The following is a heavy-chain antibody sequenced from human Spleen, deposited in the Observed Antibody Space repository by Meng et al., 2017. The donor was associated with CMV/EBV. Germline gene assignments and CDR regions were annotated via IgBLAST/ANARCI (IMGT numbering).Heavy chain of an antibody. V-gene: IGHV3-21*01. J-gene: IGHJ4*02. CDR2: ISSSSSYI. CDR3: AKDRAPSTSLWYPYFDS. CDR1: GFSFNTYT. D-gene: IGHD5-18*01. Sequence: GGSLRLSCAASGFSFNTYTMNWVRQAPGKGLEWVACISSSSSYIHYADSVKGRFTISRDNAKNSLYLQMKSLRAEDTALYYCAKDRAPSTSLWYPYFDSWGQGTLVTVSS.